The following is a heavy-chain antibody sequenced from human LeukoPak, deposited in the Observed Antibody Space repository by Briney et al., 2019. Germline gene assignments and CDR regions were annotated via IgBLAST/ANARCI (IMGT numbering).Heavy chain of an antibody. CDR3: ARRQCYDSSGYYIDY. D-gene: IGHD3-22*01. V-gene: IGHV3-48*01. CDR1: GFSFSNYN. Sequence: PGGSLRLSCAASGFSFSNYNMNWVRQAPGKGLEWVSYISTTGSTVYYADSVNGRFTISRDNAKNSLYLQMNSLGAEDTAVYYCARRQCYDSSGYYIDYWGQGTLVTVSS. CDR2: ISTTGSTV. J-gene: IGHJ4*02.